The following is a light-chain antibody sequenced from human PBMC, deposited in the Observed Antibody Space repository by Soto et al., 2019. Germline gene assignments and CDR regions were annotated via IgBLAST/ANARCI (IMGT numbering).Light chain of an antibody. CDR2: RNN. V-gene: IGLV1-47*01. J-gene: IGLJ2*01. CDR1: GSNIGTNY. Sequence: QAVLTQPPSASGTPGQRVTVSCSGSGSNIGTNYVYWYQQLPGTAPKLLIYRNNRRPSGVPDRFSGSKSGTSASLAISGLRSEDEADYYCAAWDDSLSGHVVFGGGTKLTVL. CDR3: AAWDDSLSGHVV.